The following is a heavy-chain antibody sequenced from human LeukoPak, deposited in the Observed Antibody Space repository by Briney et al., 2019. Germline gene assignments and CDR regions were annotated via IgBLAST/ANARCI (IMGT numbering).Heavy chain of an antibody. V-gene: IGHV1-46*03. CDR3: AKGGRVASYGIRWYWYFDL. D-gene: IGHD5-18*01. CDR2: INPSGGST. Sequence: ASVKVSCKASGYTFTSYYMHWVRQAPGQGLEWMGIINPSGGSTSYAQKFQGRVTMTRDTSMSTVYMELSSLRSEDTAVYYCAKGGRVASYGIRWYWYFDLWGRGTLVTVSS. CDR1: GYTFTSYY. J-gene: IGHJ2*01.